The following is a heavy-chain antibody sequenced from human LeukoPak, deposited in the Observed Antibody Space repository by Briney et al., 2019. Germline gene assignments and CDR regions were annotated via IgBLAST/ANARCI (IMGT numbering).Heavy chain of an antibody. CDR1: GGSINGYY. V-gene: IGHV4-59*01. D-gene: IGHD6-19*01. J-gene: IGHJ4*02. CDR3: ARRRNNGWIDY. Sequence: SETLSLTCTVSGGSINGYYWSWIRQPPGDRLEWIGHIDYSGNTHYNPSLKRRLTTSLETSKNQFSLKLTSVTAADTAVYYCARRRNNGWIDYWGQGMLVTVSS. CDR2: IDYSGNT.